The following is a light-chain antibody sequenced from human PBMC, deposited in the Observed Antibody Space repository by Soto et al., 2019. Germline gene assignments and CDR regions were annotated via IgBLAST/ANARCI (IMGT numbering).Light chain of an antibody. CDR1: QSLVHSDGNTY. J-gene: IGKJ2*01. CDR2: KVS. V-gene: IGKV2-24*01. CDR3: MHATQYRPSP. Sequence: DMVLTQTPLSSPVTLGQPASISCRSSQSLVHSDGNTYLSWFHQRPGQPPRLLIDKVSNRFSGVPDRFSVSGAGTDFTLKISRVEAEDVGVYFCMHATQYRPSPLGQGPKLEIK.